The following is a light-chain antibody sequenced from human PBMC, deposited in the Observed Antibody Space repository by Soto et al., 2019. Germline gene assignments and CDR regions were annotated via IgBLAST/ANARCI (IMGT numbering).Light chain of an antibody. J-gene: IGKJ1*01. V-gene: IGKV3-15*01. Sequence: EIVLTQSPATLSLSPWEIATLSCRASQSVSSYLAWYQQKPGQAPRLLIYGASTRATGIPARFSGSGSGTEFTLTISSLQSEDFAVYYCQQYNNWPRTFGQGTKVDI. CDR1: QSVSSY. CDR3: QQYNNWPRT. CDR2: GAS.